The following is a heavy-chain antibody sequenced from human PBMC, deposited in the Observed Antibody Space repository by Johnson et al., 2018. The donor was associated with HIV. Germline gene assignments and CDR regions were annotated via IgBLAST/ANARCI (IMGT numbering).Heavy chain of an antibody. CDR1: GFTFSDYY. V-gene: IGHV3-11*01. Sequence: QVQLVESGGGLVKPGGSLRLSCAASGFTFSDYYMSWIRQAPGKGLEWVSYISSSGSTIYYADSVKGRFTISRDNAKNSLYLQMNSLKTEDTAVYYCMTMATTHEGYAFDIWGQGTLVTVSS. CDR3: MTMATTHEGYAFDI. D-gene: IGHD5-24*01. CDR2: ISSSGSTI. J-gene: IGHJ3*02.